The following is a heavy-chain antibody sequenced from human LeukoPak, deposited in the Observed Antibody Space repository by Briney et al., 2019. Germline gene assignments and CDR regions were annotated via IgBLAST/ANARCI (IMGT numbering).Heavy chain of an antibody. V-gene: IGHV4-34*01. CDR2: INHSGST. J-gene: IGHJ4*02. Sequence: PSETLSLTCAVYGGSFSGYYWSWIRQPPGKGLEWIGEINHSGSTNYNPSLKSRVTISVDTSKNQFSLKLSSVTAADTAVYYCARIYYDSSGYPHDYFDYWGQGTLVTVSS. D-gene: IGHD3-22*01. CDR3: ARIYYDSSGYPHDYFDY. CDR1: GGSFSGYY.